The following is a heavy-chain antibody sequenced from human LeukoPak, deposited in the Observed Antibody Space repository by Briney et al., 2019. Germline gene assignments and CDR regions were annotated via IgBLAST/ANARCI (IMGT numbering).Heavy chain of an antibody. J-gene: IGHJ6*04. CDR3: ANLDESPDYYYYGMDV. V-gene: IGHV1-69*06. Sequence: GASVKVSCKASGGTFSSYAISWVRQAPGQGLEWMGGIIPIFGTANYAQKFQGRVTITADKSTSTAYMELSSLRSEDTAVYYCANLDESPDYYYYGMDVWGKGTTVTVSS. CDR2: IIPIFGTA. CDR1: GGTFSSYA.